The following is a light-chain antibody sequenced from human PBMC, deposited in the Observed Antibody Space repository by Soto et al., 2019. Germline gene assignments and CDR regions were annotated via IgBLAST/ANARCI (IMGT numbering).Light chain of an antibody. J-gene: IGKJ1*01. Sequence: DIQMTQSPSSLSASVGDRVTITCRASQSISSYLNWYQQKPGKAPKLLIYAASSLQGGVPSRFSGSGSGTDFTLTISSLQPDDFATYYCQQSYSTPPTFGQGTEVEIK. CDR3: QQSYSTPPT. CDR2: AAS. V-gene: IGKV1-39*01. CDR1: QSISSY.